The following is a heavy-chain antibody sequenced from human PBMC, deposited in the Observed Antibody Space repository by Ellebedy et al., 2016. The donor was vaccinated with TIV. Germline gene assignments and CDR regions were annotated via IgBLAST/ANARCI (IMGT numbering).Heavy chain of an antibody. CDR2: ISNSGDTT. Sequence: LSLTCAASGFTFSCCAMSWVRQAPGKGLEWVSVISNSGDTTYADSVKGRFTISRDNSKNTLYLQMNSLRAEDTAIYYCAQGKIYFSSFAQWGQGTLVTVSS. D-gene: IGHD2/OR15-2a*01. V-gene: IGHV3-23*01. CDR1: GFTFSCCA. J-gene: IGHJ4*02. CDR3: AQGKIYFSSFAQ.